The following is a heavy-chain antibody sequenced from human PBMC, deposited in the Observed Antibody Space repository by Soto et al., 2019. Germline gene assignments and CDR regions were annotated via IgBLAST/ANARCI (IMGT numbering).Heavy chain of an antibody. CDR2: ISYDGSNK. Sequence: GGSLRLSCAASGFTFSSYAMHWVRQAPGKGLEWVAVISYDGSNKYYADSVKGRFTISRGNSKNTLYLQMNSLRAEDTAVYYCAREDIVATMNLDYWGQGTLVTVSS. CDR3: AREDIVATMNLDY. V-gene: IGHV3-30-3*01. CDR1: GFTFSSYA. J-gene: IGHJ4*02. D-gene: IGHD5-12*01.